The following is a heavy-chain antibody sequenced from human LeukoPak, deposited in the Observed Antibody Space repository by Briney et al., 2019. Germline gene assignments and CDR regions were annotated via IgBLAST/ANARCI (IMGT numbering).Heavy chain of an antibody. CDR3: ARDRRGSGWIDY. V-gene: IGHV4-34*01. CDR1: GGSFSVFY. J-gene: IGHJ4*02. D-gene: IGHD6-19*01. CDR2: INHSGST. Sequence: SETLSLTCAVYGGSFSVFYWSWIRQPPGKGLEWIGEINHSGSTNYNPSLKSRVTISVDTSKNQFSLKLSSVTAADTAVYYCARDRRGSGWIDYWGQGTLVTVSS.